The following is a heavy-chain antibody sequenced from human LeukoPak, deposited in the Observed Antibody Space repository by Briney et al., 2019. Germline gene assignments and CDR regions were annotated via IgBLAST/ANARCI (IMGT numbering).Heavy chain of an antibody. CDR3: ASGRSIAVAGTTWFDY. D-gene: IGHD6-19*01. J-gene: IGHJ4*02. CDR1: GYTFTSYG. Sequence: ASVKVSCTASGYTFTSYGISWVRQAPGQGLEWMGWISAYNGNTNYAQKLQGRVTMTTDTSTSTAYMELRSLRSDDTAVYYCASGRSIAVAGTTWFDYWGQGTLVTVSS. V-gene: IGHV1-18*01. CDR2: ISAYNGNT.